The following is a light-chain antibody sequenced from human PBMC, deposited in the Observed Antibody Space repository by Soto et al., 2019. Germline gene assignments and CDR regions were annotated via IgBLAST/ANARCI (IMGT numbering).Light chain of an antibody. V-gene: IGLV2-14*01. CDR2: DVS. CDR3: SSSTSSSTLVL. Sequence: QSALTQPASVSGSPGQSITISCTGTSSDVGGFNYVSWYQQHPGKAPKLMIFDVSSRPTGVSNRFSGSKSGSTASLTISGLQAEDEADYYCSSSTSSSTLVLFGGGTKVTVL. CDR1: SSDVGGFNY. J-gene: IGLJ2*01.